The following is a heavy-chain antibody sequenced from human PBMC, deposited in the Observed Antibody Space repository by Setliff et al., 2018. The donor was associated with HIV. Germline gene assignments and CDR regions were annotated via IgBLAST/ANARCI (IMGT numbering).Heavy chain of an antibody. CDR1: GFSFSSYA. CDR2: IRSKAYGGTT. V-gene: IGHV3-49*04. J-gene: IGHJ4*02. Sequence: GGSLRLSCVANGFSFSSYAMNWVRQAPGEGLEWVGFIRSKAYGGTTEYAASVKGRFTISRDDSKSIAYLQMNSLKTEDTAVYYCTRYSYPDYWGQGTLVTVSS. CDR3: TRYSYPDY. D-gene: IGHD5-18*01.